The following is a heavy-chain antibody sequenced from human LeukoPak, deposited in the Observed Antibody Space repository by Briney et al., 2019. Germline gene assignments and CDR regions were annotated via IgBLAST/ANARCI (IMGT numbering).Heavy chain of an antibody. CDR3: ARLYYDILTGYYINWFDP. V-gene: IGHV1-2*02. J-gene: IGHJ5*02. Sequence: ASVTVSCTASGYTFTGYYMHWVRQAPGQGLEWMGWINPNSGGTNYAQKFQGRVTMTRDTSISTAYMELSRLRSDDTAVYYCARLYYDILTGYYINWFDPWGQGTLVTVSS. CDR1: GYTFTGYY. CDR2: INPNSGGT. D-gene: IGHD3-9*01.